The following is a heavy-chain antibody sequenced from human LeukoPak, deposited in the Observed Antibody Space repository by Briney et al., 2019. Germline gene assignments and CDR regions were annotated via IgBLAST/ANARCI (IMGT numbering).Heavy chain of an antibody. CDR3: XXXPYGXXDAFDI. J-gene: IGHJ3*02. Sequence: SETLSLTCTVSGGSISSSSYYWGWIRQPPGKGLEWIGSIYYSGSTYYNPSLKSRVTISVDTSKNQFSLKLSSVTAADTAVYYXXXXPYGXXDAFDIWGQGTMVTVS. V-gene: IGHV4-39*01. CDR1: GGSISSSSYY. CDR2: IYYSGST. D-gene: IGHD3-10*01.